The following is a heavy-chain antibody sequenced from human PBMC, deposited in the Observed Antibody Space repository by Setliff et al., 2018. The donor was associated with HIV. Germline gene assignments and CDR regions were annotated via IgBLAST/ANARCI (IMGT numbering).Heavy chain of an antibody. D-gene: IGHD2-2*01. CDR3: VRDQNTPSRCRSKTCINPGDY. CDR2: IWYDGSNE. J-gene: IGHJ4*02. Sequence: LSLSCAASGFSLSYHGMHWVRQAPGKGLEWVAIIWYDGSNEYYADSVKGRFTISRDNSKNTLYLQMDSLRAEDTAVYYCVRDQNTPSRCRSKTCINPGDYWGLGTLVTVSS. V-gene: IGHV3-33*01. CDR1: GFSLSYHG.